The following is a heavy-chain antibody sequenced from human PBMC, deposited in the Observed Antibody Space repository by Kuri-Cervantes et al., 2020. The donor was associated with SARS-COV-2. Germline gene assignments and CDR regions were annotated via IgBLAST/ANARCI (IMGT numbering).Heavy chain of an antibody. CDR1: GGSISSGGYS. CDR3: ARVGVRGVTPTNWFDP. V-gene: IGHV4-30-2*01. D-gene: IGHD3-10*01. J-gene: IGHJ5*02. CDR2: IYHSGST. Sequence: LRLSCAVSGGSISSGGYSWSWIRQPPGKGLEWIGYIYHSGSTYYNPSLKSRVTISVDRSKNQFSLKLSSVTAADTAVYYCARVGVRGVTPTNWFDPCGQAILTVSS.